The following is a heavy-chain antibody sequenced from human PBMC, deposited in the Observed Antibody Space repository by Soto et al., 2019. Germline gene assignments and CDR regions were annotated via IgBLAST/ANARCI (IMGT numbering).Heavy chain of an antibody. CDR1: GFTFSSYG. CDR3: AKLGESGSYYGESLGFDY. D-gene: IGHD1-26*01. CDR2: ISYDGSNK. J-gene: IGHJ4*02. Sequence: QVQLVESGGGVVQPGRSLRLSCAASGFTFSSYGMHWVRQAPGKGLEWVAVISYDGSNKYYADSVKGRFTISRDNSKNTLYLQMNSLRAEDTAVYYCAKLGESGSYYGESLGFDYWGQGTLVTVSS. V-gene: IGHV3-30*18.